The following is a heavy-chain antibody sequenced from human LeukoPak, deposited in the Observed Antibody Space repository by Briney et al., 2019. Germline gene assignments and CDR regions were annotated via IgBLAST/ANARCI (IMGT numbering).Heavy chain of an antibody. Sequence: PVRSLRLSCAASGVTVSSYWMSWVRQAPGKGLEWVANIKEDGSEKYYVDSVKGRFTISRDNAKNSVYLQMNSLRAEDTAVYYCARGRFNYDSTGYSSFYYWGQGTLVTVSS. J-gene: IGHJ4*02. D-gene: IGHD3-22*01. CDR1: GVTVSSYW. CDR3: ARGRFNYDSTGYSSFYY. CDR2: IKEDGSEK. V-gene: IGHV3-7*01.